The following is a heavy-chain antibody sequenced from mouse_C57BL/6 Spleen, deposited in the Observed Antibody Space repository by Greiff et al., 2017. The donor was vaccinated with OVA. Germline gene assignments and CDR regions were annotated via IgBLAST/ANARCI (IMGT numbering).Heavy chain of an antibody. CDR2: IDPSDSYT. CDR1: GYTFTSYW. CDR3: ARRGTVVATYYFDY. J-gene: IGHJ2*01. Sequence: QVQLQQPGAELVKPGASVKLSCTASGYTFTSYWMQWVKQRPGQGLEWIGEIDPSDSYTNYNQKLKGKATLTVDTSSSTAYMQLSSLTSEDSAVYYCARRGTVVATYYFDYWGQGTTLTVSS. V-gene: IGHV1-50*01. D-gene: IGHD1-1*01.